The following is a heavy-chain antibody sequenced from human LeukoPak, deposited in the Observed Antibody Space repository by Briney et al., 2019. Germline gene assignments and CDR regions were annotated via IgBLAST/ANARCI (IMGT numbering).Heavy chain of an antibody. CDR3: ARAPHFFDTSGSRYYFDY. J-gene: IGHJ4*02. V-gene: IGHV4-4*07. CDR1: GGSISIYY. CDR2: VYTSGST. D-gene: IGHD3-22*01. Sequence: SETLSLTCTVSGGSISIYYWSWIRQPAGKGLEWIGRVYTSGSTNYNPSLKSRVTMSVDTSKNQFSLKLSSVTAADTAVYFCARAPHFFDTSGSRYYFDYWGQGDLVTVSS.